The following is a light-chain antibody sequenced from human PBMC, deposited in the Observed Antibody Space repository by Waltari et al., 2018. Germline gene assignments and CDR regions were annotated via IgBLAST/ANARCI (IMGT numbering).Light chain of an antibody. CDR1: QSLLHSSGYTF. Sequence: DLVMTQSPLSLPVSPGEPASISCRSSQSLLHSSGYTFLDWYVQKPGQAPQLLIYLVSDRASGVPDRFSGSGSGTDFTLKISRVEAEDVGLYYCMQARQTPWTFGQGTKVEIK. V-gene: IGKV2-28*01. CDR3: MQARQTPWT. J-gene: IGKJ1*01. CDR2: LVS.